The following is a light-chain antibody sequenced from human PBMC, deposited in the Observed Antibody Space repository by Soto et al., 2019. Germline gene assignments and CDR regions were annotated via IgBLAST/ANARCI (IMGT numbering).Light chain of an antibody. CDR1: SSNIGAGYD. CDR3: QSYDSSLSGSGV. Sequence: QAVLTEPPAVCGAPGQGVTISCTGSSSNIGAGYDVHWYQQLPGRVPKLLIYGNNNRPSGVPDRFSVSKSGASASLAITGLQAEDEADYYCQSYDSSLSGSGVFGTGTKVTVL. V-gene: IGLV1-40*01. J-gene: IGLJ1*01. CDR2: GNN.